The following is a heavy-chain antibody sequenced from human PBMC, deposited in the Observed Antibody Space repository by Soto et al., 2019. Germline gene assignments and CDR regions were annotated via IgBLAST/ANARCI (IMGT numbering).Heavy chain of an antibody. J-gene: IGHJ6*02. D-gene: IGHD1-26*01. CDR2: IYYSGSA. V-gene: IGHV4-39*01. CDR1: GGSISSYY. CDR3: ARHGSAADLYYYGMDV. Sequence: SETLSLTCTVSGGSISSYYWSWIRQPPGKGLEWIGTIYYSGSAYYNPSLKSRVTISVDTSKNQFSLKLSSVTAADTAVYYCARHGSAADLYYYGMDVWGQGTTVTVSS.